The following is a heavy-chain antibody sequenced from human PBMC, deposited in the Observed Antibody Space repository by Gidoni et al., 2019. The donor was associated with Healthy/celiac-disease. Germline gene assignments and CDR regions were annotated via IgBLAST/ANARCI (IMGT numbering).Heavy chain of an antibody. Sequence: QVQLQESGPGLVKPSETLSLTCTVSGGSISSYYWSWIRQPPGKGLEWIGYIYYSGSTNYNPSLKSRVTISVDTSKNQFSLKLSSVTAADTAVYYCARDRPYGDYVPYYYGMDVWGQGTTVTVSS. CDR1: GGSISSYY. J-gene: IGHJ6*02. CDR3: ARDRPYGDYVPYYYGMDV. CDR2: IYYSGST. V-gene: IGHV4-59*01. D-gene: IGHD4-17*01.